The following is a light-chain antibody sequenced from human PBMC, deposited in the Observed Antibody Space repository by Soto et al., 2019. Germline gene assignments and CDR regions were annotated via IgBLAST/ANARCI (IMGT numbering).Light chain of an antibody. J-gene: IGKJ1*01. V-gene: IGKV1-5*01. CDR2: GAS. CDR1: QSIRYH. CDR3: QRRDSYSQS. Sequence: DIQLTQSPPTLSASVGDRVTITCRASQSIRYHLAWYQQMPGKAPKLLIYGASSLQSGVPSRFSGSGSGTEFTFTISSLQPDDFATYFCQRRDSYSQSFVQGTKVEIK.